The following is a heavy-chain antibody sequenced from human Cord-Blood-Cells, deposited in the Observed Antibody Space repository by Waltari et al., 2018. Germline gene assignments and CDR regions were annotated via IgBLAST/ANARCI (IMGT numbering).Heavy chain of an antibody. J-gene: IGHJ2*01. CDR3: ARGSYSSSSWYFDL. Sequence: QVQLVQSAAEVKKPGASVKVSCKASGYTFTSYAMHWVGQAPGQRLEWMGWINAGNGNTKYSQKFQGRVTITRDTSASTAYMELSSLRSEDTAVYYCARGSYSSSSWYFDLWGRGTLVTVSS. CDR2: INAGNGNT. CDR1: GYTFTSYA. D-gene: IGHD6-6*01. V-gene: IGHV1-3*01.